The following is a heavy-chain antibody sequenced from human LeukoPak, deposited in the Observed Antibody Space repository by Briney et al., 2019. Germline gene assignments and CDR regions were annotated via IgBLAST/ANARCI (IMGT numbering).Heavy chain of an antibody. D-gene: IGHD6-19*01. V-gene: IGHV3-9*01. Sequence: GRSLRLSCAASGFTFDDYAMHWVRQAPGKGLEWVSGISWNSGSIGYADSVKGRFTISRDNAKNSLYLQMNSLRAEVTALYYCAKDAYSSGWFFDYWGQGTLVTVSS. CDR1: GFTFDDYA. CDR3: AKDAYSSGWFFDY. J-gene: IGHJ4*02. CDR2: ISWNSGSI.